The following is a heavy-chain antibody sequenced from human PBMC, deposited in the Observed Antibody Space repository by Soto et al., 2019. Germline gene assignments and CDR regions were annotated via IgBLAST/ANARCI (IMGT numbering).Heavy chain of an antibody. V-gene: IGHV3-33*01. CDR2: IWYDGSNK. CDR1: GFTFSSYG. Sequence: GGSLRLSCAASGFTFSSYGMHWVRQAPGKGLEWVAVIWYDGSNKYYADSVKGRFTISRDNSKNTLYLQMNSLRAEDTAVYYCARDVDTAMVKKVPFDYWGQGTLVTVSS. D-gene: IGHD5-18*01. CDR3: ARDVDTAMVKKVPFDY. J-gene: IGHJ4*02.